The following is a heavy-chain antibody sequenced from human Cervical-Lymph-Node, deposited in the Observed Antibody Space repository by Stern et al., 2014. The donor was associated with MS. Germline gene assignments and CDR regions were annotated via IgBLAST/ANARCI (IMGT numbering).Heavy chain of an antibody. Sequence: LQLQESGPGLVKPSETLSLTCTVAGASFTDYYWSWIRQSPGKGLEWIGYIYSSGSTNYNPSLKSRVIISLDTSKTQFSLKLSAVTAADTAVYYCARGGRMATMFYWGQGNLVTVSS. D-gene: IGHD5-24*01. V-gene: IGHV4-59*01. CDR1: GASFTDYY. CDR3: ARGGRMATMFY. CDR2: IYSSGST. J-gene: IGHJ4*02.